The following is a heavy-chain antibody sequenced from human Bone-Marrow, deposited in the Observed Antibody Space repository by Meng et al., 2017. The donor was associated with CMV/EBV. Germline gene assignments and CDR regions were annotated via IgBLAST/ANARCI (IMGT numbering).Heavy chain of an antibody. CDR3: TRQQQGNCSSTSCYGSRDY. J-gene: IGHJ4*02. D-gene: IGHD2-2*01. Sequence: GGSLRLSCAASGFSFSGSAIHWVRQASGKGLEWIGRIRSKSNNYATAYGASVRGRFSISREDSKNTAYLQMNSLRTEDTAVYFCTRQQQGNCSSTSCYGSRDYWGQGTLVTVSS. CDR1: GFSFSGSA. V-gene: IGHV3-73*01. CDR2: IRSKSNNYAT.